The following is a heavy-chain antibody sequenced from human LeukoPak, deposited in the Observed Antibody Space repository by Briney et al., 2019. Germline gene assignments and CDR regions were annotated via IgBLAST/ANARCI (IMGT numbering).Heavy chain of an antibody. CDR3: ARDGAYSGSYRAAFDI. CDR2: ISSGSTTI. CDR1: GFTFITYS. V-gene: IGHV3-48*04. Sequence: GGSLGLSCAASGFTFITYSMNWVRQAPGKGLEWVSYISSGSTTIYYADSVKGRFTISRDNAKNSLYLQMNSLRAEDTAVYYCARDGAYSGSYRAAFDIWGQGTMVTVSS. J-gene: IGHJ3*02. D-gene: IGHD1-26*01.